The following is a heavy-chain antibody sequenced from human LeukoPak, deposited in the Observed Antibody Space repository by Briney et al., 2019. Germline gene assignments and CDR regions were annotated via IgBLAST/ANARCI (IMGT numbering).Heavy chain of an antibody. J-gene: IGHJ4*02. CDR2: ISTSGTT. V-gene: IGHV4-61*02. D-gene: IGHD7-27*01. CDR3: ARDPAPGASGFDY. Sequence: SQTLSLTCTVSGAPISRGSYYWNWVRQPAGKGLEWIGRISTSGTTNYWPSLKSRVTISLDTSKNQFSLNLSSVPGADTAVYYCARDPAPGASGFDYGGQGILVSVSS. CDR1: GAPISRGSYY.